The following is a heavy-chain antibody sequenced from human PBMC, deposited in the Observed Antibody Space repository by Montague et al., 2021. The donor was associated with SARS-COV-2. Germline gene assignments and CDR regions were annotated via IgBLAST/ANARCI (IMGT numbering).Heavy chain of an antibody. CDR1: GGSFSGYY. CDR3: ASLTHGYCTSTNCYSDWFDL. V-gene: IGHV4-34*01. Sequence: SETLSLTCAVYGGSFSGYYWSWIRQPPGKGLEWIGEINHSGSTNYNPSLKSRVTISVDTSKNQFSLKLSSVTAADTAVYYCASLTHGYCTSTNCYSDWFDLWGQGTLVTVSS. J-gene: IGHJ5*02. CDR2: INHSGST. D-gene: IGHD2-2*03.